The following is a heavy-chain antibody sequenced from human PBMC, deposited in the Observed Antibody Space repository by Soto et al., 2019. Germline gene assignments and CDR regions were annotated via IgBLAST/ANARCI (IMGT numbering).Heavy chain of an antibody. CDR1: GYAFNNYY. CDR3: ARGGYFDSSNYLAY. Sequence: GDSVKVSCNASGYAFNNYYMHWVRHAPGQGLEWIGRIIPSGGATKYSQKFQGRVIIERDTSARTAYMELSSLRSEDTAVYYCARGGYFDSSNYLAYWGLGTMVPVSS. V-gene: IGHV1-46*02. D-gene: IGHD3-22*01. CDR2: IIPSGGAT. J-gene: IGHJ4*02.